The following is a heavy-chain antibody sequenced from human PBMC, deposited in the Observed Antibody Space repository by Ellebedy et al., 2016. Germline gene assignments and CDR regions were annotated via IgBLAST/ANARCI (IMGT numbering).Heavy chain of an antibody. V-gene: IGHV3-23*01. Sequence: GESLKISXAASGFNFSLYSISWVRQAPGKGLEWISSISGSADSTFYAASVKGRFTISRDNSKSTLYLQMNSLRAEDTATYYCARGGESYWVPKGDYWGQGTLVTVSS. D-gene: IGHD2-21*01. J-gene: IGHJ4*02. CDR2: ISGSADST. CDR1: GFNFSLYS. CDR3: ARGGESYWVPKGDY.